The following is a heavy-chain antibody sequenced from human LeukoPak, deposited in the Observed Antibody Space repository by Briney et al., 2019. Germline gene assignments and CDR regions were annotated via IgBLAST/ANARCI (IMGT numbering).Heavy chain of an antibody. CDR1: GYSFTSYW. V-gene: IGHV5-51*01. CDR3: ARHTVDTATDY. D-gene: IGHD5-18*01. CDR2: IYPGDSDT. J-gene: IGHJ4*02. Sequence: GESLKISCKGSGYSFTSYWIGWVRQMPGKGLERMGIIYPGDSDTRYSPSFQGQVTISADKSISTPYLQWSSLKASDTAMYYCARHTVDTATDYWGQGTLVTVSS.